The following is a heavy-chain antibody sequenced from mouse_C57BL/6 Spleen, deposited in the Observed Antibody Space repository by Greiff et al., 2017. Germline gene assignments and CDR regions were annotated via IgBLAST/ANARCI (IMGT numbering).Heavy chain of an antibody. CDR3: VRQDYDYDEGVHYAMDY. J-gene: IGHJ4*01. CDR2: IRSKSNNYAT. CDR1: GFSFNTYA. D-gene: IGHD2-4*01. Sequence: EVMLVESGGGLVQPKGSLKLSCAASGFSFNTYAMNWVRQAPGKGLEWVARIRSKSNNYATYYADSVKDRFTISRDDSESMLYLQMNNLKTEDTAMYYCVRQDYDYDEGVHYAMDYWGQGTSVTVSS. V-gene: IGHV10-1*01.